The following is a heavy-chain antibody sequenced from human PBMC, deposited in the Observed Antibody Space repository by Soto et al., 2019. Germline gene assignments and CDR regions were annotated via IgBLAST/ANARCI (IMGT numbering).Heavy chain of an antibody. Sequence: QVQLVQSGAEVKKPGASVKVSCKASGYTFTSYGISWVRQAPGQGLEWMGWISAYNGNTNYAQKLQGRVTMTTDTSTSTAYMELRSLRSDDTAVYYCASMESSSWQGPGGWFDPWGQGTLVTVSS. V-gene: IGHV1-18*01. CDR2: ISAYNGNT. CDR1: GYTFTSYG. CDR3: ASMESSSWQGPGGWFDP. D-gene: IGHD6-13*01. J-gene: IGHJ5*02.